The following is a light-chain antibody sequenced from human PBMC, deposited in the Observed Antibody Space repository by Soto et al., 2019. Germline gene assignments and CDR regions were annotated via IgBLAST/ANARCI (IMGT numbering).Light chain of an antibody. J-gene: IGLJ2*01. CDR2: DVT. Sequence: QSVLTQPRSVSGSPGQSVTISCTGSSSDVGAYNYVSWYQQHPGKAPKLMIYDVTKRPSGVPDRFSGSKSGNTASLTISGLQADDEADYYCCSYAGSYTYVFGGGTKLTVL. CDR3: CSYAGSYTYV. V-gene: IGLV2-11*01. CDR1: SSDVGAYNY.